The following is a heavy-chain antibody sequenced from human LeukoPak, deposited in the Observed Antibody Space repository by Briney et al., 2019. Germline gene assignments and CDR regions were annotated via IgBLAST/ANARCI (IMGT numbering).Heavy chain of an antibody. Sequence: GGSLRLSCGASGFTFSSYAMRWVRQAPGKGLEWVSAISSSGGLAYYADSVKGRFTMSRDNSENTLFLQMNSLRADDTALYYCAKAGSSGYRYYFDYWVQGILVAVSS. CDR2: ISSSGGLA. CDR3: AKAGSSGYRYYFDY. J-gene: IGHJ4*02. V-gene: IGHV3-23*01. CDR1: GFTFSSYA. D-gene: IGHD3-22*01.